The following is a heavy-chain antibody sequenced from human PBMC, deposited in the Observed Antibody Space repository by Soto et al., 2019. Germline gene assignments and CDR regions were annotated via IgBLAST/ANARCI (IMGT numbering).Heavy chain of an antibody. CDR2: IWYDGSNK. CDR1: GFTFSSYA. V-gene: IGHV3-33*08. CDR3: ARDGQLVRSTRLYYYYYYMEV. J-gene: IGHJ6*03. D-gene: IGHD6-6*01. Sequence: GGSLRLSCAASGFTFSSYAMHWVRQAPGKGLEWVAVIWYDGSNKYYADSVKGRFTISRDNSKNTLYLQMNSLRAEDTAVYYCARDGQLVRSTRLYYYYYYMEVWGKGTTVTVSS.